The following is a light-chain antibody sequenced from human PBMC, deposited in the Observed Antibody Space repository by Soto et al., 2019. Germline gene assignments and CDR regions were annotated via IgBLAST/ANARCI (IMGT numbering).Light chain of an antibody. Sequence: DIQMTQSPSSLSASVGDRVTITCRASQSITGYLNWYQQKLGKVPKLLIYAASSLQSGVPSRFSGSGSGTDFTLTISSLQPEDFATYYCQQSYSLPWTFGQGTKVEIK. CDR3: QQSYSLPWT. CDR1: QSITGY. V-gene: IGKV1-39*01. CDR2: AAS. J-gene: IGKJ1*01.